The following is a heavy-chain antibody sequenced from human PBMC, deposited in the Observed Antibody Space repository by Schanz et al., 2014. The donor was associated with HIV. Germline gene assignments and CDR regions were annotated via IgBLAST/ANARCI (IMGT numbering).Heavy chain of an antibody. CDR3: TREGNYYGGSVPGH. Sequence: EVQLLESGGGLVQPGGSLRLSCAASGFTFGSYAMSWVRQAPGKGLEWVSAISGGGDSTYYADSVEGRFTISRDTSKNTLYLQMNSLRVEDTAVYYCTREGNYYGGSVPGHWGQGALVSVSS. CDR2: ISGGGDST. J-gene: IGHJ4*02. CDR1: GFTFGSYA. V-gene: IGHV3-23*01. D-gene: IGHD2-21*01.